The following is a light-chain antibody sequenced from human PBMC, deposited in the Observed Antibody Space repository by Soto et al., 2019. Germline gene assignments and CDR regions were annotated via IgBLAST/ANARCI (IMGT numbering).Light chain of an antibody. V-gene: IGLV2-8*01. CDR1: SSDVGVYNY. CDR2: EVN. CDR3: SSYAGSSNV. Sequence: QSALTQPPSASGSPGQSVAISCTGTSSDVGVYNYVSWYQQHPGKAPKLMIYEVNKRPSGVPDRFSGSKYGNTASLTVSGLQAEDEADYYCSSYAGSSNVFGTGTKVTVL. J-gene: IGLJ1*01.